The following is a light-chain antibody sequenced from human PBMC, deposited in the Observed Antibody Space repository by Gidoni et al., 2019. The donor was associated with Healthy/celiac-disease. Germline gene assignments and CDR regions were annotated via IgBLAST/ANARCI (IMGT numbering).Light chain of an antibody. V-gene: IGKV2-28*01. CDR1: QSLLHSNGYNY. Sequence: DIVLTQSPLSLPVTPGEPASISCRSSQSLLHSNGYNYLDWYLQTPGQSPQLLIYLGSNRASGVPDRFSGSGSGTDFTLKISRVEAEDVGVYYCMQALQTLLTFGGGTKVEIK. J-gene: IGKJ4*01. CDR3: MQALQTLLT. CDR2: LGS.